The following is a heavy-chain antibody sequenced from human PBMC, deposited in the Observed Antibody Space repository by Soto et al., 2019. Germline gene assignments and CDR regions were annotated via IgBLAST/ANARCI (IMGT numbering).Heavy chain of an antibody. D-gene: IGHD6-13*01. CDR2: IYYSGST. CDR1: GGSISSYY. J-gene: IGHJ4*02. V-gene: IGHV4-59*12. Sequence: QVQLQESGPGLVKPSETLSLTCTVSGGSISSYYWSWIRQPPGKGLEWIGYIYYSGSTNYNPSLTRRVTISVDTSKNQFSLKLSSVTAADTAVYYCARERSRGSSPGPFDYWGQGTLVTVSS. CDR3: ARERSRGSSPGPFDY.